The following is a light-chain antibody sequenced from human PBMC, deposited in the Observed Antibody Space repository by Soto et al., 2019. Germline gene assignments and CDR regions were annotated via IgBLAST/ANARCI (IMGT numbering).Light chain of an antibody. V-gene: IGKV3-20*01. Sequence: EIVLTQSPGTRSLSPGERATLSGRVSQSVSSSFLAWYQQKPGQAPRLLIYGASSRATGIPDRFSGSGSGTDFTLTISRLEPEDFAVYYCQQYDNSPWTFGQGTKVEIK. CDR1: QSVSSSF. CDR2: GAS. CDR3: QQYDNSPWT. J-gene: IGKJ1*01.